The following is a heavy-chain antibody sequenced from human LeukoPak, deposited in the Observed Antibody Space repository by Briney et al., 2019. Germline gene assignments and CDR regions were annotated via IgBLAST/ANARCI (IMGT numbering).Heavy chain of an antibody. CDR2: IQQDGRGK. J-gene: IGHJ4*02. CDR3: ARDLSPVVRASPMGY. V-gene: IGHV3-7*01. D-gene: IGHD3-10*01. CDR1: GFTLSSYW. Sequence: PGGSLRLSCAASGFTLSSYWMHWVRLAPGKGLEWLASIQQDGRGKYYVDSVKGRFTISSDTSKNTLYLQMNSLRAEDTAVYYCARDLSPVVRASPMGYWGQGTLVTVSS.